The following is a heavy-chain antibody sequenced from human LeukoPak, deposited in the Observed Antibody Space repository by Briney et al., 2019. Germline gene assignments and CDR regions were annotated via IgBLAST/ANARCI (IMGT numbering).Heavy chain of an antibody. CDR3: ARDGTGSYNGFDP. D-gene: IGHD3-10*01. J-gene: IGHJ5*02. CDR2: IYYSGST. CDR1: GGSISSGGYY. V-gene: IGHV4-31*11. Sequence: SETLSLTCAVSGGSISSGGYYWSWIRQHPGKGLEWIGYIYYSGSTYYNPSLKSRVTISVDTSKNHFSLKLSSVTATDTAVYYCARDGTGSYNGFDPWGQGTLVTVSS.